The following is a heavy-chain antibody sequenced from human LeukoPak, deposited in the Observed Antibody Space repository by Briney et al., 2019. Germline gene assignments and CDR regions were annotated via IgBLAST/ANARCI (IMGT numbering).Heavy chain of an antibody. D-gene: IGHD6-19*01. V-gene: IGHV4-59*12. CDR3: ARSYQWLVLYYFDY. CDR1: GGSISSYY. CDR2: IYYSGST. J-gene: IGHJ4*02. Sequence: PSETLSLTCTVSGGSISSYYWSWIRQPPGKGLEWIGYIYYSGSTNYNPSLKSRATISVDTSKNQFSLKLSSVTAADTAVYYCARSYQWLVLYYFDYWGQGTLVTVSS.